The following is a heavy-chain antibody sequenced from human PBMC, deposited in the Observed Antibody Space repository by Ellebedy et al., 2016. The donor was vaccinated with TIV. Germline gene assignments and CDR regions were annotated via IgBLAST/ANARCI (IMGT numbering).Heavy chain of an antibody. V-gene: IGHV3-20*04. CDR3: ARGRYDVLTGRFDY. D-gene: IGHD3-9*01. Sequence: GGSLRLSCAASGFTFSTYTMSWVRQAPGKGLEWVSAINWNGATTGYADSVKGRFTVSRDNARDSLYLQMNSLRAEDTATYYCARGRYDVLTGRFDYWGQGTLVTVSS. CDR2: INWNGATT. CDR1: GFTFSTYT. J-gene: IGHJ4*02.